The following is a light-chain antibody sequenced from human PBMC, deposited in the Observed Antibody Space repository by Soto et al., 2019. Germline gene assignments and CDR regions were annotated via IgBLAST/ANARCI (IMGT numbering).Light chain of an antibody. CDR2: DDD. Sequence: QAVLTQPPSVSAAPGQKVTISCSGSSSNIGGNSVSWYQQLPGTAPKLLIYDDDKRPSGIPDRFSGSKSGTSATLGITGFRTGDEADYYCGSWDSSLSAYVFXTGTTVTVL. CDR3: GSWDSSLSAYV. CDR1: SSNIGGNS. V-gene: IGLV1-51*01. J-gene: IGLJ1*01.